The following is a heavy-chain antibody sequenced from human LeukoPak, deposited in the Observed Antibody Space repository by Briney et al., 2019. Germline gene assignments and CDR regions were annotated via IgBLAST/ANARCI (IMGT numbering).Heavy chain of an antibody. CDR3: ARAGAIAAYFDY. V-gene: IGHV1-69*05. Sequence: SVKVSCKASGGTFSSYAISWVRQAPGQGLEWMGGIIPIFGTANYAQKFQGRVTITTDESTSTAYMELSSLRSEDTAVYYCARAGAIAAYFDYWGREPWSPSPQ. CDR2: IIPIFGTA. CDR1: GGTFSSYA. D-gene: IGHD6-13*01. J-gene: IGHJ4*02.